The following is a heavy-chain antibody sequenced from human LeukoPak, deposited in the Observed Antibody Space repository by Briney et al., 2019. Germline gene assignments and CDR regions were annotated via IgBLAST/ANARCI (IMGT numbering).Heavy chain of an antibody. CDR3: ARDALRHRYCSSTSCLGAFDI. CDR2: IYTSGST. CDR1: GGSISSYY. V-gene: IGHV4-4*07. Sequence: PSETLSLTCTVSGGSISSYYWSWIRQPAGKGLEWIGRIYTSGSTNYNPSLKSRVTMSEDTSKNQFSLKLSSVTAADTAVYYCARDALRHRYCSSTSCLGAFDIWGQGTMVTVSS. D-gene: IGHD2-2*01. J-gene: IGHJ3*02.